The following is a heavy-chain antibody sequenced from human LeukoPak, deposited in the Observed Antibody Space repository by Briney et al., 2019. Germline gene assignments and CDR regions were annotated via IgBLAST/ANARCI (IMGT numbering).Heavy chain of an antibody. CDR1: GGSISRDY. V-gene: IGHV4-59*12. Sequence: SETLSLTCTVSGGSISRDYWSWIRQPPGKGLEWIGYIYYTGSTNYNPSLKSRVTISVDTSKNQFSLKLSSVTAADTAVYYCARSGYFDYWGQGTLVTVSS. CDR3: ARSGYFDY. J-gene: IGHJ4*02. CDR2: IYYTGST.